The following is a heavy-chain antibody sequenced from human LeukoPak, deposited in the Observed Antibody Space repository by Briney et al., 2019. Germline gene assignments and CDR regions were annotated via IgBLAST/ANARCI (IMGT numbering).Heavy chain of an antibody. V-gene: IGHV3-30*04. J-gene: IGHJ4*02. CDR3: ARQIIVGAAKTFDY. Sequence: GGSLRLSCAASGFTFSSYAMHWVRQAPGKGLEGVAVISYDGSNKYYADSVKGRFTISRDNSKNTLYLQMNSLRAEDTAVYYCARQIIVGAAKTFDYWGQGTLVTVSS. D-gene: IGHD1-26*01. CDR2: ISYDGSNK. CDR1: GFTFSSYA.